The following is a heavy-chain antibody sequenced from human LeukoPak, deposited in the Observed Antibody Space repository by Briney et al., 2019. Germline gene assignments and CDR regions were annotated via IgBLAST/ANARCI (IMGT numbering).Heavy chain of an antibody. D-gene: IGHD1-14*01. V-gene: IGHV4-34*01. CDR3: AGGRKSDY. Sequence: PSETLSLTCAVYGGSFSGYYWSWIRQPPGKGLEWIGSIYYSGSTYYNPSLKSRVTISVDTSKNQFSLKLSSVTAADTAVYYCAGGRKSDYWGQGTLVTVSS. CDR2: IYYSGST. CDR1: GGSFSGYY. J-gene: IGHJ4*02.